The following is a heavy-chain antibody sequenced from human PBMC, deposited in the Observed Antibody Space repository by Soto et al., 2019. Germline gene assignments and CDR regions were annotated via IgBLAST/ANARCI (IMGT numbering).Heavy chain of an antibody. V-gene: IGHV4-59*01. J-gene: IGHJ6*03. CDR3: ARGDSNYVTYYYYYMDV. Sequence: SETLSLTCTVSGGSICSYYWSWIRQPPGKGLEWIGYIYYSGSTNYNPSLKSRVTISVDTSKNQFSLKLSSVTAADTAVYYCARGDSNYVTYYYYYMDVWGKGTTVTVSS. D-gene: IGHD4-4*01. CDR1: GGSICSYY. CDR2: IYYSGST.